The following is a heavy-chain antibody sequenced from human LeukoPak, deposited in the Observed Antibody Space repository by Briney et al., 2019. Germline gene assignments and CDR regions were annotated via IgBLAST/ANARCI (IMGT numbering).Heavy chain of an antibody. CDR1: GFTFGTYS. V-gene: IGHV3-48*02. J-gene: IGHJ4*02. CDR2: ISSSSSTI. CDR3: AREGSEGYTYDY. Sequence: GGSLRLSCAASGFTFGTYSMNWVRRAPGKGLEWVSYISSSSSTIYYADSVKGRFTISGDNAKNSLFLQMNSLRDGDTAVYYCAREGSEGYTYDYWGQGTLVTVSS. D-gene: IGHD5-18*01.